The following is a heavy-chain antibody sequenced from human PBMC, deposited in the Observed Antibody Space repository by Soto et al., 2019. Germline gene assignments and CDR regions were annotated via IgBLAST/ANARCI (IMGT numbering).Heavy chain of an antibody. V-gene: IGHV3-23*01. CDR1: GFTFSSYA. J-gene: IGHJ4*02. D-gene: IGHD4-4*01. CDR3: AKHRAVTTFYFDY. Sequence: GGSLRLSCAASGFTFSSYAMSWVRQAPGKGLEWVSAISGSGCSTYYADSVKGRFTISRDNSKNTLYLQMHSLRAEDTAVYYCAKHRAVTTFYFDYWGQGTLVTVSS. CDR2: ISGSGCST.